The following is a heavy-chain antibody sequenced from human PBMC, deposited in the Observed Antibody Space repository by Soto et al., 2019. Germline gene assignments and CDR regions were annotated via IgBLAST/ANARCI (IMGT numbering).Heavy chain of an antibody. J-gene: IGHJ1*01. CDR2: ISSSSTI. V-gene: IGHV3-48*01. Sequence: GGSLRLSCAASGFTFSSYSMNWVRQAPGKGLEWVSYISSSSTIYYADSVKGRFTISRDNAKNSLYLQMNSLRAEDTAVYYCAITAEYFQHWGQGTPVTVSS. CDR3: AITAEYFQH. CDR1: GFTFSSYS.